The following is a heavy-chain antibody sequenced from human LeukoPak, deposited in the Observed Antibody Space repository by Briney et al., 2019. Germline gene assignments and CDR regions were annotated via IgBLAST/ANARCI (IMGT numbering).Heavy chain of an antibody. CDR3: ARGGGLDV. CDR2: INHNGNVN. D-gene: IGHD3-16*01. CDR1: GFSFRWYL. J-gene: IGHJ6*02. V-gene: IGHV3-7*03. Sequence: GALGLSLSASGFSFRWYLVNWARPAPGEGLEWVASINHNGNVNYYVDSVKGRFTISRDNAKNSLYLQMSNLRAEDTAVYFCARGGGLDVWGQGATVTVSS.